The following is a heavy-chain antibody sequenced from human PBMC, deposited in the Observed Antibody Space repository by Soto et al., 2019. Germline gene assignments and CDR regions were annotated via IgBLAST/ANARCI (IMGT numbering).Heavy chain of an antibody. Sequence: QVQLVQSGAEVKKPGASVKVSCKASGYTFTSYAMHWVRQAPGQRLEWMGWINAGNGNTKYSQKFQGRVTITRDTSASTAYMELSSLRSEDTAVYYCAREGLSLGDLGYCSGGSCYSDYYGMDVWGQGTTVTVSS. J-gene: IGHJ6*02. CDR2: INAGNGNT. D-gene: IGHD2-15*01. CDR1: GYTFTSYA. V-gene: IGHV1-3*01. CDR3: AREGLSLGDLGYCSGGSCYSDYYGMDV.